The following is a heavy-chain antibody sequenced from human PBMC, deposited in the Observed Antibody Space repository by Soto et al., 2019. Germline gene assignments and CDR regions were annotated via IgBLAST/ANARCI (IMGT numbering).Heavy chain of an antibody. J-gene: IGHJ4*02. D-gene: IGHD7-27*01. Sequence: QVQLVQSGAEVKKPGASVKVSCKASGYTLTTYFMHWVRLAPGQGLEWMGIINPSGGSTTYAQKFQGRVTMTRDTSTSTVYMELSSLRSEDTALDYCARAADWGSNYYWGQGTLVTVSS. V-gene: IGHV1-46*01. CDR3: ARAADWGSNYY. CDR2: INPSGGST. CDR1: GYTLTTYF.